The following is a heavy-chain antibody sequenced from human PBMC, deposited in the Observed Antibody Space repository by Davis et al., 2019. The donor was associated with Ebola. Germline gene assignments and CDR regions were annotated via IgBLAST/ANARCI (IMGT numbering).Heavy chain of an antibody. D-gene: IGHD3-16*01. J-gene: IGHJ4*02. CDR2: VSVPGLT. CDR3: AKDIRGGSSYLDY. V-gene: IGHV3-23*01. Sequence: PGGSLTPSCTGSGFSFSDYAMSWVRQAPGKGLEWVSDVSVPGLTHYADPVKGRFTISRDISKNTVYLQMNSLRVEDTAIYYCAKDIRGGSSYLDYWGQGTQVTVSS. CDR1: GFSFSDYA.